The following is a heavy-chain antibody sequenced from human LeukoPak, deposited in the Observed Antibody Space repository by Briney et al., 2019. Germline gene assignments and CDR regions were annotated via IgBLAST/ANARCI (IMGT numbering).Heavy chain of an antibody. CDR1: GFTFSGFW. Sequence: SGGSLRLSCAVSGFTFSGFWMTWVRQAPGKGLEWVANIKQDGSKKSYVDSVKGRFTISRDNAKNSLYLQMNSLRAEDMAIYYCTRVGYIDEGIDYWGQGTLVTVSS. V-gene: IGHV3-7*04. D-gene: IGHD5-24*01. CDR2: IKQDGSKK. J-gene: IGHJ4*02. CDR3: TRVGYIDEGIDY.